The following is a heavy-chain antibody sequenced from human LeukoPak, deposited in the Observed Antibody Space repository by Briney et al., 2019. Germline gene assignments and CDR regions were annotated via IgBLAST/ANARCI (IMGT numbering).Heavy chain of an antibody. D-gene: IGHD5-12*01. CDR1: GYTFTSYG. V-gene: IGHV1-18*01. Sequence: ASVKVSCKAPGYTFTSYGISWVRQAPGQGLEWMGWISAYNGNTNYAQKLQGRVTMTTDTSTSTAYMELRSLRSDDTAVYYCARDVRPPPPRLADYWGQGTLVTVSS. CDR2: ISAYNGNT. CDR3: ARDVRPPPPRLADY. J-gene: IGHJ4*02.